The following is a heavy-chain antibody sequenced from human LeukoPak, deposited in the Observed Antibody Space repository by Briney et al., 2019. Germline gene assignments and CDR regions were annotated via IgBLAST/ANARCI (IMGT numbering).Heavy chain of an antibody. CDR2: IWYDGSNK. CDR1: GFNLSDYS. CDR3: ARDGLTVTLDAFDI. V-gene: IGHV3-33*08. Sequence: GGSLRLSCAASGFNLSDYSMNWVRQAPGKGLEWVAVIWYDGSNKYYVDSVKGRFTISRDNSKNTLYLHMNSLRAEDTAVYYCARDGLTVTLDAFDIWGQGTMVTVSS. D-gene: IGHD4-17*01. J-gene: IGHJ3*02.